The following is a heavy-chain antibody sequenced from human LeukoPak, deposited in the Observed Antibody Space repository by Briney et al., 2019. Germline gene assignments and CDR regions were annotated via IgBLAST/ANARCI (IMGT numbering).Heavy chain of an antibody. J-gene: IGHJ5*02. CDR1: GGSISSGSYY. V-gene: IGHV4-61*02. CDR2: IYTSGST. CDR3: ASIYYYDSAPIDP. Sequence: NPSETLSLTCTVSGGSISSGSYYWSWIRQPAGKGLEWIGRIYTSGSTNYNPSLKSRVTISVDTSKNQFSLKLSSVTAADTAVYYCASIYYYDSAPIDPWGQGTLVTVSS. D-gene: IGHD3-22*01.